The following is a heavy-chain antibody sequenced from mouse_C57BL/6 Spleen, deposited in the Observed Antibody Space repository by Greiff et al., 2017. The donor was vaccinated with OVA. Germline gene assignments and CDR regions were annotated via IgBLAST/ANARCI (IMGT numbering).Heavy chain of an antibody. CDR1: GYTFTDYY. CDR2: IYPGSGNT. Sequence: QVQLQQSGAELVRPGASVKLSCKASGYTFTDYYINWVKQRPGQGLEWIARIYPGSGNTYYNEKFKGKATLTAEKSSSTAYMQLSSLTSEDSAVYFCAREDDHFDYWGQGTTLTVSS. CDR3: AREDDHFDY. D-gene: IGHD2-3*01. J-gene: IGHJ2*01. V-gene: IGHV1-76*01.